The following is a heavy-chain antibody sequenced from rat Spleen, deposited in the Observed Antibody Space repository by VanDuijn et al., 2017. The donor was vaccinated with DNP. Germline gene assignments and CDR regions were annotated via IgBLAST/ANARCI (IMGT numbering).Heavy chain of an antibody. J-gene: IGHJ2*01. V-gene: IGHV5-7*01. Sequence: EVQLVESGGGLVQPGRSMKLSCAASGFTFSNYDMAWVRQAPKKGLEWVATISYDGSSTYYRDSVKGRFTISRDNAKSTLYLQMDSRRSEDTATYYCSFGVRFDYWGQGVMVTVSS. CDR3: SFGVRFDY. D-gene: IGHD4-3*01. CDR1: GFTFSNYD. CDR2: ISYDGSST.